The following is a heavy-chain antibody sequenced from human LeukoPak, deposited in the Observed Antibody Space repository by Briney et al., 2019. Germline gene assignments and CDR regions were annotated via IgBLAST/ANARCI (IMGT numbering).Heavy chain of an antibody. CDR3: AKGTRIGIVGDAGDY. V-gene: IGHV3-23*01. Sequence: GGSLRLSCAASGFTFSSYAMSWVRQAPGKGLEWVSAISGSGGSTYYADSVKGRFTISRDNSKNRLYLQMNSLRAEDAAVYYCAKGTRIGIVGDAGDYWGQGTLVTVSS. CDR2: ISGSGGST. D-gene: IGHD1-26*01. J-gene: IGHJ4*02. CDR1: GFTFSSYA.